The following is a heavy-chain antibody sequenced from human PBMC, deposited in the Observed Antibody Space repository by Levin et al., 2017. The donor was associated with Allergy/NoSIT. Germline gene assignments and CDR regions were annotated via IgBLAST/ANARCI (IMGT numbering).Heavy chain of an antibody. D-gene: IGHD6-13*01. CDR3: AKVRRDSSSWYYFDY. J-gene: IGHJ4*02. Sequence: GESLKISCAASGFTFSSYAMSWVRQAPGKGLEWVSAISGSGGSTYYADSVKGRFTISRDNSKNTLYLQMNSLRAEDTAVYYCAKVRRDSSSWYYFDYWGQGTLVTVSS. CDR2: ISGSGGST. CDR1: GFTFSSYA. V-gene: IGHV3-23*01.